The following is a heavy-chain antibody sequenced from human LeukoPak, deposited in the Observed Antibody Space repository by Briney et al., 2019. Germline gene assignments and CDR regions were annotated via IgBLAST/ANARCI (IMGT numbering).Heavy chain of an antibody. CDR1: GGSFSGYY. V-gene: IGHV4-34*01. D-gene: IGHD3-3*01. CDR3: ARVGNDFWSGTREGYYYGMDV. J-gene: IGHJ6*02. CDR2: INHSGST. Sequence: TSETLSLTCAVYGGSFSGYYWSWIRQPPGKGLEWIGEINHSGSTNYNPSLKSRVTISVDTSKNQFSLKLSSVTAADTAVYYCARVGNDFWSGTREGYYYGMDVWGQGTTVTVSS.